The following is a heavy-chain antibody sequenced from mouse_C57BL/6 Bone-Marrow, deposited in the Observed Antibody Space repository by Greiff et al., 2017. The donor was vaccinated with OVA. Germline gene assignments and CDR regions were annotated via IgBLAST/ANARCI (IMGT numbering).Heavy chain of an antibody. CDR2: IRNKPNGSTT. CDR1: GFTFTNYY. Sequence: DVKLVESGGGLVQPGDSLSLSCAASGFTFTNYYMSWVRQPPGKALEWLAFIRNKPNGSTTEYSASVKGRFPISRDNSHSILYLQMDALRAEDSATYYSARYKGRVAVDYFDYWGQGTALTVSA. D-gene: IGHD1-1*01. J-gene: IGHJ2*01. V-gene: IGHV7-3*01. CDR3: ARYKGRVAVDYFDY.